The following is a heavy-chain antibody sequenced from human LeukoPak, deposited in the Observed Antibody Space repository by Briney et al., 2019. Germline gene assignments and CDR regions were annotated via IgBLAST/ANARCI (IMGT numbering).Heavy chain of an antibody. D-gene: IGHD2-8*02. V-gene: IGHV3-23*01. Sequence: PGGSLRLSCAASGFTFSSYAMRWVRQAPGKGLEWVSTISGNGRSPYYGGSVKGRFTISRDNSTNTLSLQMNSLRAEDTAVYYCAKEYYVLVVYALRRSFDDWGRGTLVTVSS. J-gene: IGHJ4*02. CDR1: GFTFSSYA. CDR3: AKEYYVLVVYALRRSFDD. CDR2: ISGNGRSP.